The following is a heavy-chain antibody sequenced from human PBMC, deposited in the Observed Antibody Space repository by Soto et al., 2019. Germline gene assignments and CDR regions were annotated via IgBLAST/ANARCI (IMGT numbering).Heavy chain of an antibody. V-gene: IGHV4-4*02. CDR2: IYHSGST. CDR1: GGYIISNYW. J-gene: IGHJ3*01. Sequence: SETMSLTCAVSGGYIISNYWWSWVRQPPGKGLEWIGEIYHSGSTNYNPSLKSRVTISVDKSKNQFSLKLSSVTAADTAVYYCARRYGSAFDFWGQGTMVTVS. D-gene: IGHD3-10*01. CDR3: ARRYGSAFDF.